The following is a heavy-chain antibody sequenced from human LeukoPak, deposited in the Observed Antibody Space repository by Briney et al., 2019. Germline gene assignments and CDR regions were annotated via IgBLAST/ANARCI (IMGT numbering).Heavy chain of an antibody. CDR1: GFTFSCYE. CDR3: ARINGDRDY. V-gene: IGHV3-48*03. D-gene: IGHD4-17*01. J-gene: IGHJ4*02. CDR2: VSSSGSTI. Sequence: GGSLRLSCAASGFTFSCYEMNWVRQAPGKGLEWVSCVSSSGSTIYYADSVKGRFTISRDNAKNSLYLQMNSLRAEDTAVYYCARINGDRDYWGQGTLVTVSS.